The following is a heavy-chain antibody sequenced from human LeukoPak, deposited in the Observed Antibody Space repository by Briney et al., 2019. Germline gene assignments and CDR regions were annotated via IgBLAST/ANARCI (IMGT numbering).Heavy chain of an antibody. CDR3: ARDSAYYDSSGYNRWFDP. J-gene: IGHJ5*02. D-gene: IGHD3-22*01. CDR2: IYYSGST. CDR1: GGSISSYY. V-gene: IGHV4-59*01. Sequence: SQTLSLTCTVSGGSISSYYWSWIRQPPGKGLEWIGYIYYSGSTNYNPSLKSRVTISVDTSKNQFSLKLSSVTAADTAVYYCARDSAYYDSSGYNRWFDPWGQGTLVTVPS.